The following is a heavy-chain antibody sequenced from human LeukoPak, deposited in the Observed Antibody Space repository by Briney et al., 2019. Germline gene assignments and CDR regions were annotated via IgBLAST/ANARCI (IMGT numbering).Heavy chain of an antibody. J-gene: IGHJ5*02. CDR1: GGSISSSRYY. V-gene: IGHV4-39*01. CDR3: ARHAVTSNDVDP. Sequence: PSETLSLTCTVSGGSISSSRYYWGWIRQPPGKGLEWFGSSCYSGSTYYNPSLKSRVTISVATSKNQSSLKLSSVTASDTAVYYCARHAVTSNDVDPWGQGTLVTVSS. CDR2: SCYSGST. D-gene: IGHD4-17*01.